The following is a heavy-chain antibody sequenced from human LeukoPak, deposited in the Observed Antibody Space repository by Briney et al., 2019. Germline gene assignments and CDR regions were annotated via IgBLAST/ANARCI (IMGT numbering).Heavy chain of an antibody. D-gene: IGHD5-18*01. CDR1: GFTFSNAW. J-gene: IGHJ4*02. CDR2: IYYSGST. V-gene: IGHV4-4*02. CDR3: ARVVYSYGYSDY. Sequence: GSLRLSCAASGFTFSNAWMSWVRQAPGKGLEWIGSIYYSGSTYYNPSLKSRVTISVDTSKNQFSLKLSSVTAADTAVYYCARVVYSYGYSDYWGQGTLVTVSS.